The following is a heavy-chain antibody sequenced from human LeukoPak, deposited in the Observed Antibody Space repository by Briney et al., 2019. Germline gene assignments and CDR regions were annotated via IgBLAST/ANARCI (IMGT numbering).Heavy chain of an antibody. D-gene: IGHD3-22*01. CDR3: AKRDYSEINRYAPLFAS. Sequence: GGSLRLSCAASGFTFSNFAMSWVRQAPGKGLECVSGISGSEGRTYYADSVKGRFTISRANSKNNLYLQMNSLRVDDTAHYYCAKRDYSEINRYAPLFASWGLGTLVTVSS. CDR2: ISGSEGRT. J-gene: IGHJ4*01. CDR1: GFTFSNFA. V-gene: IGHV3-23*01.